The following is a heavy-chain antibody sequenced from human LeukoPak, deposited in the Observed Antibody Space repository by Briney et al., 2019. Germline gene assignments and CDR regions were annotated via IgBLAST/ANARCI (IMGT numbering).Heavy chain of an antibody. D-gene: IGHD1-26*01. CDR2: IYYSGST. Sequence: SETLSLTCSVSGGSISSSSYYWGWIRQPPGKGLEWIGSIYYSGSTYYNPSLKSRVTISVDTSKNQFSLKLSSVTAADTAVYYCAREPRFGSYSIDYWGQGTLVTVSS. J-gene: IGHJ4*02. CDR1: GGSISSSSYY. CDR3: AREPRFGSYSIDY. V-gene: IGHV4-39*07.